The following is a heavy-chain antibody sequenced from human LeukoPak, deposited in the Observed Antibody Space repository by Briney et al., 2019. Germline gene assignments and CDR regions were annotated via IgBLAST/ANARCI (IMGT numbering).Heavy chain of an antibody. CDR3: ARVAIPYDISPYYDGYMDV. CDR2: IYYSGST. D-gene: IGHD3-22*01. CDR1: GGSISSGSYY. J-gene: IGHJ6*03. Sequence: SQTLSLTCTVSGGSISSGSYYWSWIRQSPDKGLKWIGYIYYSGSTNYNPSLQSRVTISVDTSKNQFSLKITSVTAADTAVYYCARVAIPYDISPYYDGYMDVWGKGTTVTVSS. V-gene: IGHV4-61*01.